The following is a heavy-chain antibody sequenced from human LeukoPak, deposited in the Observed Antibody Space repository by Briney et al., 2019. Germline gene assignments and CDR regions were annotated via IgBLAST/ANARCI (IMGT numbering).Heavy chain of an antibody. CDR2: INSDGSRT. CDR3: ARAVVLGELSLWDAFDI. J-gene: IGHJ3*02. Sequence: AGGSLRLSRSASGFIFSSYNMNWVRQAPGKGLVWVSRINSDGSRTSYADSVKGRFTISRDNAKNTLYLQMNSLRAEDTAVYYCARAVVLGELSLWDAFDIWGQGTVVTVSS. D-gene: IGHD3-16*02. CDR1: GFIFSSYN. V-gene: IGHV3-74*01.